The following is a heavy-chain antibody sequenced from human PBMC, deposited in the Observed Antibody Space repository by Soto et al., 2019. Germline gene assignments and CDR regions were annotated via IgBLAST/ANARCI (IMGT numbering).Heavy chain of an antibody. V-gene: IGHV3-23*01. Sequence: EVQLLESGGGLVQPGGSLRLSCAASGFTFSSYAMSWVRQAPGKGLEWVSAISGSGGSTYYADSVKGRFTISRDNSKNALYLQMNSLRVEDTAVYYCAKDSEYSRSSWPLSYYYGMDVWGQGTTVTVSS. J-gene: IGHJ6*02. CDR3: AKDSEYSRSSWPLSYYYGMDV. CDR2: ISGSGGST. CDR1: GFTFSSYA. D-gene: IGHD6-6*01.